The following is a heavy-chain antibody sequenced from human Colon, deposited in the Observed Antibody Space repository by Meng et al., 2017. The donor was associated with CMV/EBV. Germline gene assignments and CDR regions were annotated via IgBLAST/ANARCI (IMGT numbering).Heavy chain of an antibody. V-gene: IGHV3-9*01. Sequence: SLKISCAASKFTVSSNEMNWVRQAPGKGLEWVSSITWNSGRTGYVDSVEGRFTISRDNAKNSLYLQMNGLRAEDTALYYCAKDISPVGGTTGYHGMDVWGQGTTVTVSS. D-gene: IGHD1-7*01. CDR3: AKDISPVGGTTGYHGMDV. CDR1: KFTVSSNE. CDR2: ITWNSGRT. J-gene: IGHJ6*02.